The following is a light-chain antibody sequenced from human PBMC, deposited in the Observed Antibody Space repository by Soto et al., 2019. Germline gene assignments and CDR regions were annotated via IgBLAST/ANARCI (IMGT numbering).Light chain of an antibody. CDR2: DVS. CDR1: SSDVGAYNY. J-gene: IGLJ1*01. CDR3: NSYTTTSPYV. Sequence: QPVLAQPASVSGAPGQSITISCTGTSSDVGAYNYVSWYQQHPGRAPKLMIFDVSNRPSGVSNRFSGSKSGNTASLTISGLQAEDEADYYCNSYTTTSPYVFGTGTKVTVL. V-gene: IGLV2-14*01.